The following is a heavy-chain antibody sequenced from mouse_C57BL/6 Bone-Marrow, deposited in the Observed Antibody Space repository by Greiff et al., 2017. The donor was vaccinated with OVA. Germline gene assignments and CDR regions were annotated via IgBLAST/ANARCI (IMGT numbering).Heavy chain of an antibody. J-gene: IGHJ2*01. CDR1: GYTFTDYY. V-gene: IGHV1-19*01. Sequence: VQLQQSGPVLVKPGASVKMSCKASGYTFTDYYMNWVKQSHGKSLEWIGVINPYNGGTSYNQKFKGKATLTVDKSSSTAYMELNSLTSEDSAVYYCARRGSSVDYWGQGTTLTVSS. D-gene: IGHD1-1*01. CDR3: ARRGSSVDY. CDR2: INPYNGGT.